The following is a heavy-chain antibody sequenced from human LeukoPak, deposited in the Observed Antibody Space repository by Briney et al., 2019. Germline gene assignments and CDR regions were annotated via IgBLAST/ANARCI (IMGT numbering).Heavy chain of an antibody. J-gene: IGHJ5*02. CDR2: ISGGGDIT. CDR1: GFNFTNHA. V-gene: IGHV3-23*01. Sequence: GGSLRLSCAASGFNFTNHAMSWVRQTPGMGLEWVSAISGGGDITYYADSVTGRFTISRDNAKNSLYLQMNSLRAEDTAVYYCARDREPFDSSGYGVSWGQGTLVTVSS. CDR3: ARDREPFDSSGYGVS. D-gene: IGHD3-22*01.